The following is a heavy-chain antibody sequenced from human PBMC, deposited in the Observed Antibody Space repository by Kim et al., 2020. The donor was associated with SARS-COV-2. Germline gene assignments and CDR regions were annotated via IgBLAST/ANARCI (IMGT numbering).Heavy chain of an antibody. CDR2: IYPCDSDT. Sequence: GESLKISCKGSGYSFTSYWIGWVRQMPGKGLEWMGIIYPCDSDTRYSPSFQGQVTISADKSISTAYLQWSSLKASDTAMYYCARHSSTNGVYLGGMDVWGQGTTVTVSS. V-gene: IGHV5-51*01. CDR1: GYSFTSYW. CDR3: ARHSSTNGVYLGGMDV. D-gene: IGHD2-8*01. J-gene: IGHJ6*02.